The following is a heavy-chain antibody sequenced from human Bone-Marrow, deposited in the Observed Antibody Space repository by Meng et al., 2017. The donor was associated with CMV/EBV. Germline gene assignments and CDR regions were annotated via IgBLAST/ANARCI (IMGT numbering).Heavy chain of an antibody. V-gene: IGHV4-34*01. CDR3: ARAKVDAKKWFYP. J-gene: IGHJ5*02. CDR1: GGSFSGYY. D-gene: IGHD5-12*01. Sequence: SETLSLTCAVYGGSFSGYYWSWIRQPPGKGLEWIGEINHGGSTNYNPSLKSRVTISVDTSKNQFSLKLSSVTAADTAVYYCARAKVDAKKWFYPWGQGTLVTVSS. CDR2: INHGGST.